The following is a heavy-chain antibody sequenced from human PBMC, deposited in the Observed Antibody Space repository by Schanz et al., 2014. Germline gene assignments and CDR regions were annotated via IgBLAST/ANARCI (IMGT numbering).Heavy chain of an antibody. CDR2: ITAYNGDT. CDR3: ARGGYSSGWYDRDIARFDY. Sequence: QVQLVQSGAELRKPGTSVKVSCKASGYTFTSYGISWVRQAPGQGLEWMGWITAYNGDTNYALKLQGRVTMTTDTSTSTAYMELRSLRSDDTAVYYCARGGYSSGWYDRDIARFDYWGQGTLVTVSS. D-gene: IGHD6-19*01. CDR1: GYTFTSYG. J-gene: IGHJ4*02. V-gene: IGHV1-18*01.